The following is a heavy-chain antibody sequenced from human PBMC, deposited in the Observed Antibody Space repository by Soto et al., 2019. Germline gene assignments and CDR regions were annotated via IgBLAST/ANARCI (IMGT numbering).Heavy chain of an antibody. D-gene: IGHD3-10*01. CDR3: AKDRGRPDAFNI. J-gene: IGHJ3*02. Sequence: GALRLSCAGSVYNFGGLWMHWVRQAPGKGLVWVSRIDNVGTNTVYADAVKGRFTISRDNAKNTLYLQMNSLRAEDTAVYYCAKDRGRPDAFNIWGQGTMVTVSS. V-gene: IGHV3-74*01. CDR2: IDNVGTNT. CDR1: VYNFGGLW.